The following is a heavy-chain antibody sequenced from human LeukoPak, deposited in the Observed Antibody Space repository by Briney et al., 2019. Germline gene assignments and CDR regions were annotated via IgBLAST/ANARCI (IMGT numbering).Heavy chain of an antibody. V-gene: IGHV4-30-2*01. CDR2: IYHSGST. D-gene: IGHD1-26*01. J-gene: IGHJ3*02. CDR3: ARESGSYYRDAFDI. Sequence: SQTLSLTCTVSGGSISSGGYYWSWIRQPPGKGLEWIGYIYHSGSTYYNPSLKSRVTISVDRSKNQFSLKLSSVTAADTAVYYCARESGSYYRDAFDIWGQGTMVTVSS. CDR1: GGSISSGGYY.